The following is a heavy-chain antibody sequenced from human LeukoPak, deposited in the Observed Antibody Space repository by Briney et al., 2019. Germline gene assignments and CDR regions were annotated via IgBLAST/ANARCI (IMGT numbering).Heavy chain of an antibody. CDR2: IKQDESEK. J-gene: IGHJ4*02. CDR1: GFTFSSYW. D-gene: IGHD3-3*01. V-gene: IGHV3-7*03. Sequence: GSLRLSCAASGFTFSSYWMSWVRQAPGKGLEWVANIKQDESEKYYVDSVKGRFTISRDNSKNTLYLQMNSLRAEDTAVYYCAKPEERFLEWSTSFDYWGQGTLVTVSS. CDR3: AKPEERFLEWSTSFDY.